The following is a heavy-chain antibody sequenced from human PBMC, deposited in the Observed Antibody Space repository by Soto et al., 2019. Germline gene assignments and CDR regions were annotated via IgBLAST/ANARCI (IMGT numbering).Heavy chain of an antibody. CDR1: GFTFSSYA. V-gene: IGHV3-64*01. CDR3: ARDLGAYAFDI. D-gene: IGHD1-26*01. CDR2: ISSNGGST. J-gene: IGHJ3*02. Sequence: EVQLVESGGGLVQPGESLRLSCAASGFTFSSYAMHWVRQAPGKGLEYVSAISSNGGSTDYANSVKGRFTISRDNSKNTLYLQMGSLRAEDMAVYFCARDLGAYAFDIWGQGTMVTVSS.